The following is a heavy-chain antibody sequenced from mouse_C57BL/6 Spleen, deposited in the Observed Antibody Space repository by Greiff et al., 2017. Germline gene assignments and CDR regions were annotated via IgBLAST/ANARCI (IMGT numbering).Heavy chain of an antibody. Sequence: QVQLKQPGAELVKPGASVKLSCKASGYTFTSYWMHWVKQRPGRGLEWIGRIDPNSGGTKYNEKFKSKATLTVDKPSSTAYMQLSSLTSEDSAVYYCAASTVVDWYFDVWGTGTTVTVSS. V-gene: IGHV1-72*01. D-gene: IGHD1-1*01. CDR1: GYTFTSYW. J-gene: IGHJ1*03. CDR3: AASTVVDWYFDV. CDR2: IDPNSGGT.